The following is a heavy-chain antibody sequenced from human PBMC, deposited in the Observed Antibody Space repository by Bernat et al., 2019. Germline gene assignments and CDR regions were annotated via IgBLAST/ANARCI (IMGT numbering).Heavy chain of an antibody. Sequence: QVQLQESGPGLVKPSQTLSLTCTVSGGSISSGGYYWSWIRQHPGKGLEWIGYIYYSGITYYNPSLKRRVTISVDTSKNPFSLKLSSVTAADTSVYYCARAYWRGRLFRKTDAFDIWGQGTMVTVSS. CDR2: IYYSGIT. J-gene: IGHJ3*02. V-gene: IGHV4-31*03. D-gene: IGHD2-8*02. CDR1: GGSISSGGYY. CDR3: ARAYWRGRLFRKTDAFDI.